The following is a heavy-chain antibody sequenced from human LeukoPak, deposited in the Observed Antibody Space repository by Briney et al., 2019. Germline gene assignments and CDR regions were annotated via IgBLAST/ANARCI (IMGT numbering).Heavy chain of an antibody. J-gene: IGHJ4*02. CDR2: IYYSGST. D-gene: IGHD3-10*01. V-gene: IGHV4-59*12. Sequence: SETLSLTCTVSGGSISSYYWSWVRQPPGKGLEWIGSIYYSGSTYYNPSLKSRVTISVDTSKNQFSLKLSSVTAADTAVYYCARAFDYGSGSLGIDYWGQGTLVTVSS. CDR1: GGSISSYY. CDR3: ARAFDYGSGSLGIDY.